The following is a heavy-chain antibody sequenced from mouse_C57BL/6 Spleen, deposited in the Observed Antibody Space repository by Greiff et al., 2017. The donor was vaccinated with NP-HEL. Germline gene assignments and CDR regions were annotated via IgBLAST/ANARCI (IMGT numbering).Heavy chain of an antibody. V-gene: IGHV1-64*01. CDR1: GYTFTSYW. D-gene: IGHD2-1*01. J-gene: IGHJ4*01. Sequence: QVQLQQPGAELVKPGASVKLSCKASGYTFTSYWMHWVKQRPGQGLEWIGMIHPNSGSTNYNEKFKSKATLTVDKSSSTAYMQLSSLTSEDSAVYYCARNGYGNYAMDYWGQGTSVTVSS. CDR2: IHPNSGST. CDR3: ARNGYGNYAMDY.